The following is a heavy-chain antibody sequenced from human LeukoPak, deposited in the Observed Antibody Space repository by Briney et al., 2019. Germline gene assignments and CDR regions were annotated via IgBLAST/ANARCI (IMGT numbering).Heavy chain of an antibody. CDR1: GYTFNTYG. Sequence: ASVKVSCKASGYTFNTYGISWVRQAPGQRPEWMGWINTDNGNTKYAQKFQGRVSMTTDTSTRTAYMELRGLRPDDTAVYFCAREDDRSFGAYDCWGQGTLVTVS. J-gene: IGHJ4*02. CDR3: AREDDRSFGAYDC. V-gene: IGHV1-18*01. D-gene: IGHD4-17*01. CDR2: INTDNGNT.